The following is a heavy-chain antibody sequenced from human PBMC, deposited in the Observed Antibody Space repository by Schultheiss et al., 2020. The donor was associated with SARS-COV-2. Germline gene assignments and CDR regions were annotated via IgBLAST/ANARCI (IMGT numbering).Heavy chain of an antibody. D-gene: IGHD5-18*01. CDR2: INHSGST. J-gene: IGHJ4*02. CDR1: GGSISSYY. Sequence: SETLSLTCTVSGGSISSYYWSWIRQPPGKGLEWIGEINHSGSTNYNPSLKSRVTISVDTSKNQFSLKLSSVTAADTAVYYCARHAAMVKYYFDYWGQGTLVTVSS. CDR3: ARHAAMVKYYFDY. V-gene: IGHV4-34*01.